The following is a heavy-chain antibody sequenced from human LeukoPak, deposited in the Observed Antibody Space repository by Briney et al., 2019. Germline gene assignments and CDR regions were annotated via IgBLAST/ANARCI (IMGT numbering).Heavy chain of an antibody. CDR2: ISGSGGST. J-gene: IGHJ4*02. Sequence: QPGGSLRLSCAASGFTFSSYAMSWVRQAPGKGLEWVSAISGSGGSTYYADSVKGRFTISRDNSKNTLYLQMNSLRAEDTAVYYCASRGYSYGYRSSDYWGQGTLVTVSS. CDR3: ASRGYSYGYRSSDY. CDR1: GFTFSSYA. V-gene: IGHV3-23*01. D-gene: IGHD5-18*01.